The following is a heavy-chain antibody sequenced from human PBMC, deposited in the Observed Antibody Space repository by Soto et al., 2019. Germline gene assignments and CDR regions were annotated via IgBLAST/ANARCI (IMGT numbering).Heavy chain of an antibody. CDR2: SFHSGSA. CDR3: ARRSRGPYNSGFIAGPIED. CDR1: PGSISSSKR. V-gene: IGHV4-4*02. Sequence: SLRRSCTCFVSPGSISSSKRWSWVRHPQGKRLEWLGQSFHSGSANYKPSPWSRIAISVDKSKNQFSLRLTSVTAADTTVYYCARRSRGPYNSGFIAGPIEDWGQGTLVTVCS. J-gene: IGHJ4*02. D-gene: IGHD5-18*01.